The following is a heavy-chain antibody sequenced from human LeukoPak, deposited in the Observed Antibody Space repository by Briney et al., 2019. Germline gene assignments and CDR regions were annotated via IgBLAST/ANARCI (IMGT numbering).Heavy chain of an antibody. D-gene: IGHD2-15*01. CDR2: LYPGDSDT. CDR1: GYSFTSYW. J-gene: IGHJ4*02. V-gene: IGHV5-51*01. Sequence: GESLQISCHGSGYSFTSYWIGWVRQMPGKGLEWMGILYPGDSDTRYSPSFQGQVTISADKSISTAYLQWSSLKASDTAMYYCARHVLGYCSGGSCYRRDYFDYWGQGTLVTVSS. CDR3: ARHVLGYCSGGSCYRRDYFDY.